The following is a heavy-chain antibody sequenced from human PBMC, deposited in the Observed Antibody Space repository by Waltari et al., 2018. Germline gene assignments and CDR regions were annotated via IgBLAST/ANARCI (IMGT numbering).Heavy chain of an antibody. CDR3: AHHLPWGGLMYYFDY. D-gene: IGHD3-16*01. V-gene: IGHV2-5*01. CDR1: GFSLSTSGVG. J-gene: IGHJ4*02. CDR2: IYWSDDK. Sequence: QITLKESGPTLVKPTQTLTLTCTFSGFSLSTSGVGVGWIRQPPGKALEWLALIYWSDDKSYSPSLKSRLTITKDTSKNQVVLTMTNMDPVDTATYYCAHHLPWGGLMYYFDYWGQGTLVTVSS.